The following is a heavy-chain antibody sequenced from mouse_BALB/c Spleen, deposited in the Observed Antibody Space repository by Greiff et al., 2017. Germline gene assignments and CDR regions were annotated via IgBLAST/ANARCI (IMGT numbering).Heavy chain of an antibody. J-gene: IGHJ4*01. Sequence: QVQLQQSGAELARPGASVKMSCKASGYTFTSYTMHWVKQRPGQGLEWIGYINPSSGYTNYNQKFKDKATLTADKSSSTAYMQLSSLTSEDSAVYYCARGWGNFLYAMDYWGQGTSVTVSS. CDR2: INPSSGYT. V-gene: IGHV1-4*01. CDR3: ARGWGNFLYAMDY. CDR1: GYTFTSYT. D-gene: IGHD2-1*01.